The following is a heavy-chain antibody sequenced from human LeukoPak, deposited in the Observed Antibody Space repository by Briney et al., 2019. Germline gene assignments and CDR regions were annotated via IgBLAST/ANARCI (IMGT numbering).Heavy chain of an antibody. Sequence: GGSLRLSCAASGFIFYDYAMHWVRQAPGRGLEWVSGISWNTNNIAYADSVKGRFTISRDNAKNSLYLQMNSLRPEDMALYYCAKATFYDILTGPFDYWGQGALVTVSS. D-gene: IGHD3-9*01. V-gene: IGHV3-9*03. CDR2: ISWNTNNI. CDR1: GFIFYDYA. CDR3: AKATFYDILTGPFDY. J-gene: IGHJ4*02.